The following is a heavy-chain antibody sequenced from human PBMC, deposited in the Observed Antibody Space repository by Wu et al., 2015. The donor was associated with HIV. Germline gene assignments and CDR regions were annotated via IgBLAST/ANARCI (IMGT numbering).Heavy chain of an antibody. D-gene: IGHD2-15*01. J-gene: IGHJ4*02. CDR1: GYTFTSYG. CDR3: ARSKGAFVVDLFDY. V-gene: IGHV1-18*01. CDR2: INPNTGTT. Sequence: QVQLVQSGAEVKKPGASVKVSCKASGYTFTSYGISWVRQAPGQGLEWMGIINPNTGTTSYAQMFQGRVTMTRDTSTTTIYIELSSLRSNDTAVYYCARSKGAFVVDLFDYWGQGTLVTVSS.